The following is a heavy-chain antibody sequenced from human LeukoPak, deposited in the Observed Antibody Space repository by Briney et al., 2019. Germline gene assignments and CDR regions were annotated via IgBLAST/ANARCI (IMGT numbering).Heavy chain of an antibody. J-gene: IGHJ4*02. CDR1: AFTFSDDY. V-gene: IGHV3-11*01. CDR3: ARALEGYRN. D-gene: IGHD3-16*02. CDR2: ISSSGRTI. Sequence: PGGSLRLSCAASAFTFSDDYMTWIRQAPGKGLEWVSYISSSGRTIYYADSVKGRFTISRDNAKKSLYLQMNSLRAEDTAVYYCARALEGYRNWGQGTLVTVSS.